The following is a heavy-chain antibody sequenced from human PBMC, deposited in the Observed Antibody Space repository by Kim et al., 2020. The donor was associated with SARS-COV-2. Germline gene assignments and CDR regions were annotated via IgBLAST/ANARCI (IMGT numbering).Heavy chain of an antibody. CDR3: ARDPPYSSSPPSLTFDY. CDR1: GYTFTSYG. Sequence: ASVKVSCKASGYTFTSYGISWVRQAPGQGLEWMGWISAYNGNTNYAQKLQGRVTMTTDTSTSTAYMELRSLRSDDTAVYYCARDPPYSSSPPSLTFDYWGQGTLVTVSS. J-gene: IGHJ4*02. D-gene: IGHD6-13*01. V-gene: IGHV1-18*01. CDR2: ISAYNGNT.